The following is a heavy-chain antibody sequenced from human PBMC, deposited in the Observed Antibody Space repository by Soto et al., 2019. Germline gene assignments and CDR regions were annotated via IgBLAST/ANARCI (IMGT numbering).Heavy chain of an antibody. CDR3: ARGLLGYCSSTSCYTVDY. CDR1: GDSVSSNSAA. V-gene: IGHV6-1*01. Sequence: SQTLSLTCAISGDSVSSNSAAWNWIRQSPSRGLEWLGRTYYRSKWYNDYAVSVKSRITINPDTSKNQLSLQLNSVTPEDTAVYYCARGLLGYCSSTSCYTVDYWGQGTLVTVSS. J-gene: IGHJ4*02. D-gene: IGHD2-2*02. CDR2: TYYRSKWYN.